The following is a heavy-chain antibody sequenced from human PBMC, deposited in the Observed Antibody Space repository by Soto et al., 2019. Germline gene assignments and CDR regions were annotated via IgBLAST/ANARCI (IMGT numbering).Heavy chain of an antibody. CDR3: ARGMAEEQIFYYFDY. J-gene: IGHJ4*02. Sequence: SETLSLTCAFSGGSISSSNWWSWVRQPPGKGLEWIGEIYHSGSTNYNPSLKSRVTISVDASKSQFYLKLRSVTAADTAVYYCARGMAEEQIFYYFDYWGQGALVTVSS. CDR1: GGSISSSNW. D-gene: IGHD3-9*01. CDR2: IYHSGST. V-gene: IGHV4-4*02.